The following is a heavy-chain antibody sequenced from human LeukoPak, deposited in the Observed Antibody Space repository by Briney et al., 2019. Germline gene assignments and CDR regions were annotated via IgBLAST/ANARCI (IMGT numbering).Heavy chain of an antibody. CDR1: GFTFTSSA. D-gene: IGHD1-1*01. J-gene: IGHJ1*01. CDR2: IVVGSGNT. Sequence: GASVKVSCKASGFTFTSSAVQWVRQARGQRLEWIGWIVVGSGNTNYAQKFQERVTITRDMSTSTAYMELSSLRSEDTAVYYCAARKELERQEYFQHWGQGTLVTVSS. V-gene: IGHV1-58*01. CDR3: AARKELERQEYFQH.